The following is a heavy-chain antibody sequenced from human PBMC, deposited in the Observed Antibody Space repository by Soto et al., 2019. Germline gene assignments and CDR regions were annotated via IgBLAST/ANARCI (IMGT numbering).Heavy chain of an antibody. CDR1: GGSISSYY. CDR3: ARHWIDSDFLGVGEKNNWFDP. J-gene: IGHJ5*02. D-gene: IGHD3-3*01. V-gene: IGHV4-59*08. CDR2: IYYSGST. Sequence: SETLSLTCTVSGGSISSYYWSWIRQPPGKGLEWIGYIYYSGSTNYNPSLKSRVTISVDTSKNQFSLKLSSVTAADTAVYYCARHWIDSDFLGVGEKNNWFDPWGQGTLVTVSS.